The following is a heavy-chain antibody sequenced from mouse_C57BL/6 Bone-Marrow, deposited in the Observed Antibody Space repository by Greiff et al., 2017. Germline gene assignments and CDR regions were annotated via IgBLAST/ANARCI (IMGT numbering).Heavy chain of an antibody. Sequence: EVKVEESGGGLVQPGGSMKLSCVASGFTFSNYWMNWVRQSPEKGLEWVAQIRLKSDNYATHYAESVKGRFTISRDDSKSSVYLQMNNLRAEDTGIYYCTRRSFDVWGTGTTVTVSS. CDR1: GFTFSNYW. CDR3: TRRSFDV. V-gene: IGHV6-3*01. J-gene: IGHJ1*03. CDR2: IRLKSDNYAT.